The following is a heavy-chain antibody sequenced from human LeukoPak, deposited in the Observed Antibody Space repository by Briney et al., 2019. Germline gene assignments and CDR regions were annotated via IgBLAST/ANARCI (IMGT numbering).Heavy chain of an antibody. CDR2: IKQDGSER. V-gene: IGHV3-7*01. Sequence: GGSLRLSCAASGFTFSAYWMSWVRQAPGKGLEWVANIKQDGSERYYVDSVKGRFTISRDNAKNSLYLLMNSLRAEDTAVYYCARAAVTASDLWGQGTLVTVST. CDR3: ARAAVTASDL. D-gene: IGHD2-21*02. CDR1: GFTFSAYW. J-gene: IGHJ4*02.